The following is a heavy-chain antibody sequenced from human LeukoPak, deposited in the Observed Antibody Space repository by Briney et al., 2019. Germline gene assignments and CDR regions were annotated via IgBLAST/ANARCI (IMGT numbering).Heavy chain of an antibody. Sequence: PGGSLRLSCAASGFTFSDYYMSWIRQAPGKGLEWVSYISSSGSTIYYAGSVKGRFTISRDNAKNSLYLQMNSLRAEDTAVYYCARVKRGPRSYFDYWGQGTLVTVSS. CDR3: ARVKRGPRSYFDY. J-gene: IGHJ4*02. D-gene: IGHD3-10*01. CDR1: GFTFSDYY. V-gene: IGHV3-11*01. CDR2: ISSSGSTI.